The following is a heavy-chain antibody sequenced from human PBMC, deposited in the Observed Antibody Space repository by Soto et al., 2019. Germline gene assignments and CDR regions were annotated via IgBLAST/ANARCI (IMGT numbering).Heavy chain of an antibody. CDR1: GGTFSSYA. Sequence: QVQLVQSGAEVKKPGSSVKVSCKASGGTFSSYAISWVRQAPGQGLEWMGGIIPIFGTANYPQKFQGRVTITADESTSTAYMELSGLRSEDTAVYYCAREESTVVTHYGMVVWGQGTTVTVSS. V-gene: IGHV1-69*12. J-gene: IGHJ6*02. CDR3: AREESTVVTHYGMVV. D-gene: IGHD4-17*01. CDR2: IIPIFGTA.